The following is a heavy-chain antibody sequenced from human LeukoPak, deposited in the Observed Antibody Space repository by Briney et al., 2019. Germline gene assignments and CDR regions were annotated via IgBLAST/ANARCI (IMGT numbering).Heavy chain of an antibody. CDR1: GFTFDDYA. Sequence: PGRSLRLPCAASGFTFDDYAMHWVRQAPGKGLEWVSGISWNSGSIGYADSVKGRFTISRDNAKNSLYLQMNSLRAEDMALYYCAKDIGYYYDSSGPHAFDIWGQGTMVTVSS. D-gene: IGHD3-22*01. CDR3: AKDIGYYYDSSGPHAFDI. CDR2: ISWNSGSI. J-gene: IGHJ3*02. V-gene: IGHV3-9*03.